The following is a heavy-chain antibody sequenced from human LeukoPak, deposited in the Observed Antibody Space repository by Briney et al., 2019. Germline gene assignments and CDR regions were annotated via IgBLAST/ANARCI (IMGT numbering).Heavy chain of an antibody. J-gene: IGHJ4*02. Sequence: SGGSLRLSCAASAFTFGNYAMNWISQAPGKGLEWVSGLSGSGASTYYADSVKGRFTISRDNSKNTLYLQMNRLRAEDTAVYYCAKGSDRSGSYYLDYWGQGTLVTVSS. CDR3: AKGSDRSGSYYLDY. V-gene: IGHV3-23*01. CDR2: LSGSGAST. CDR1: AFTFGNYA. D-gene: IGHD3-10*01.